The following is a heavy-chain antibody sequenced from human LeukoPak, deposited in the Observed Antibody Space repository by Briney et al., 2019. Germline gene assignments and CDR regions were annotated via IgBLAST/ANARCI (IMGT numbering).Heavy chain of an antibody. Sequence: GGSLGLSCEASGLSFTNYAMMWVRQAPGKGLQWISTLTSYGGAYYADSGEGRFIISRDISKNTMFLQMYSLRAEDTAVYYCAKGAAAGKVDWFDPWGQGTLVTVSS. J-gene: IGHJ5*02. CDR2: LTSYGGA. D-gene: IGHD6-13*01. CDR1: GLSFTNYA. CDR3: AKGAAAGKVDWFDP. V-gene: IGHV3-23*01.